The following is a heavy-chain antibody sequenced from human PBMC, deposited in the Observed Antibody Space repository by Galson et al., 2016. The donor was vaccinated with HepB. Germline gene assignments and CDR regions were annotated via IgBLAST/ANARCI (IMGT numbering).Heavy chain of an antibody. CDR2: MNPNSGDT. V-gene: IGHV1-8*01. J-gene: IGHJ6*02. CDR3: KRGGVYYDWLGRSYYYGIDV. Sequence: SCKASGYTFTRYDINWVRQAPGQGLEWMGWMNPNSGDTGYADKFQGRVTMTRNTSISTAYMELSSLRSEDTAVYYCKRGGVYYDWLGRSYYYGIDVWGQGTTVTVSS. CDR1: GYTFTRYD. D-gene: IGHD3-9*01.